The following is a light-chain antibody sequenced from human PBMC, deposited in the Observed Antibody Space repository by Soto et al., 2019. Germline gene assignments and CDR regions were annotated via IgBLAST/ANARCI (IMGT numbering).Light chain of an antibody. J-gene: IGKJ1*01. V-gene: IGKV3-20*01. CDR1: QSISSD. CDR3: HQYGSSPPWT. Sequence: ETVLTQSPATLSVCPGERVTLACRASQSISSDLSWFQQRPRQAPRLLIYGASSRATGIPDRFSGSGSGTDFTLTIRRLEPEDFAVYYCHQYGSSPPWTFGQGTKGDIK. CDR2: GAS.